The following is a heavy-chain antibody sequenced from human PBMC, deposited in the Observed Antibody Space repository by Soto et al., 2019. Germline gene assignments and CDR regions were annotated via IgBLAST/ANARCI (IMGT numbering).Heavy chain of an antibody. D-gene: IGHD3-22*01. CDR1: GYTFTSYG. Sequence: ASVKVSCKASGYTFTSYGISWVRQAPGQGLEWMGWISAYNGNTNYAQKLQGRVTMTTDTSTSTAYMELRSLRSEDTAVYYCATIRRDYDSSGYYSRTLEYPFDYWGQGTLVTVSS. J-gene: IGHJ4*02. V-gene: IGHV1-18*01. CDR3: ATIRRDYDSSGYYSRTLEYPFDY. CDR2: ISAYNGNT.